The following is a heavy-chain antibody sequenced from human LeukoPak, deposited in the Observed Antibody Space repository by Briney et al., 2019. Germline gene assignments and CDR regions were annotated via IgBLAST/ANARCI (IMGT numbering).Heavy chain of an antibody. D-gene: IGHD6-19*01. CDR3: VRVAYSSDWHFDY. CDR2: SRNRAKSYTT. V-gene: IGHV3-72*01. Sequence: GGSLRLSCAASGFTFSDHYMDWGREAPRKGLEWVFGSRNRAKSYTTNYAASVRGRFTISRDDSQISLYLQMGSLKTEDTAVYHCVRVAYSSDWHFDYWGEGPLVTVSS. CDR1: GFTFSDHY. J-gene: IGHJ4*02.